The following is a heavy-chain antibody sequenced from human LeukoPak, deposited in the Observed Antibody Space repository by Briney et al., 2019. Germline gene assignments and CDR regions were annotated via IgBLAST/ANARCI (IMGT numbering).Heavy chain of an antibody. CDR3: ARPGYSGSWSFDP. V-gene: IGHV3-74*01. Sequence: PGGSLRLSCAASGFTFSSYWMHWVRQAPGKGLVWVSRINSDGSSTNYADSVKGRFTISRDNAKNTLYLQMNSLRAEDTAVYYCARPGYSGSWSFDPWGQGTLVTVSS. J-gene: IGHJ5*02. CDR1: GFTFSSYW. CDR2: INSDGSST. D-gene: IGHD6-13*01.